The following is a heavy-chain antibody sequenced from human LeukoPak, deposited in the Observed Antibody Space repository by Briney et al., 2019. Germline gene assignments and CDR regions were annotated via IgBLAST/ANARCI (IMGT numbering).Heavy chain of an antibody. J-gene: IGHJ4*02. CDR3: ARDCSSTSCYLGLDY. V-gene: IGHV1-18*01. D-gene: IGHD2-2*01. Sequence: ASVKVSCKASGYTFTSYGISWVRQAPGQGLEWMGWISAYNGNTNYAQKLQGRVTMTTDTSTSAAYMELRSLRSDDTAVYYCARDCSSTSCYLGLDYRGQGTLVTVSS. CDR2: ISAYNGNT. CDR1: GYTFTSYG.